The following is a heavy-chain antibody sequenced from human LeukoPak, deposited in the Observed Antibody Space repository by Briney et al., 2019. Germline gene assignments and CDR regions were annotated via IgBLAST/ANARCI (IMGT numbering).Heavy chain of an antibody. CDR3: ATKRPGVAEGHFDY. J-gene: IGHJ4*02. V-gene: IGHV1-69-2*01. CDR1: GYTFTDYY. CDR2: IDPEDGKT. D-gene: IGHD6-25*01. Sequence: GASVKISCKASGYTFTDYYILWIQQAPGKGLEWMGRIDPEDGKTKYAGKFQGRVTISADTSTGTVFMELSSLHSDDTAVYYCATKRPGVAEGHFDYWGQGTLVIVSS.